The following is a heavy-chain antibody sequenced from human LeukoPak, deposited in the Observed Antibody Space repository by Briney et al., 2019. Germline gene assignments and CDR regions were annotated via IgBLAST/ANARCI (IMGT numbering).Heavy chain of an antibody. D-gene: IGHD1-7*01. CDR1: GFTFSDHY. CDR2: TRNKANSYTT. J-gene: IGHJ4*02. CDR3: AIVQGAGTTFH. Sequence: GSLRHSCAASGFTFSDHYMDWVRQAPGKGLEWVGRTRNKANSYTTEYAASVKGRFTISRDDSKNSLYLQMNSLKTEDTAVYYCAIVQGAGTTFHWGQGTLVTVSS. V-gene: IGHV3-72*01.